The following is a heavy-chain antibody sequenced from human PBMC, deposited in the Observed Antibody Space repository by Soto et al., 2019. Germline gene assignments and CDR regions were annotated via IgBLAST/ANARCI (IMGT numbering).Heavy chain of an antibody. J-gene: IGHJ6*02. V-gene: IGHV1-69*01. D-gene: IGHD3-10*01. CDR3: ARAAGEGKDQHYYYGMDV. CDR1: GGTFSSYA. Sequence: QVQLVQSGAEVKKPGSSVKVSCKASGGTFSSYAISWVRQAPGQGLEWMGGIIPIFGTANYAQKFQGRVTITADESTSTAYMELSSLRSEDTAVYYCARAAGEGKDQHYYYGMDVWGQGTTVTVSS. CDR2: IIPIFGTA.